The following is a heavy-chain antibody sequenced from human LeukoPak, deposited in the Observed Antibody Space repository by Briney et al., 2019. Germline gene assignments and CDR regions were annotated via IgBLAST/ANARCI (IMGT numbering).Heavy chain of an antibody. CDR1: GGSISSGSYY. J-gene: IGHJ6*03. CDR2: IYTSGST. V-gene: IGHV4-61*02. CDR3: ARSWSGYFTHMDV. Sequence: SQTLSLTCTVSGGSISSGSYYWSWIRQPAGKGLEWIGRIYTSGSTNYNPSLKSRVTISVDTSKNQFSPELSSVTAADTAVYYCARSWSGYFTHMDVWGKGTTVTVSS. D-gene: IGHD3-3*01.